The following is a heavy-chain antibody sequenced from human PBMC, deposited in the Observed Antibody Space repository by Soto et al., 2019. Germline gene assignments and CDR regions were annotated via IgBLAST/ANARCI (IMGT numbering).Heavy chain of an antibody. CDR2: IWYDGSNK. V-gene: IGHV3-33*01. D-gene: IGHD5-12*01. CDR3: AREAATIKYYYYGMDV. Sequence: GGSLRLSCAASGFTFSSYGMHWVRQAPGKGLEWVAVIWYDGSNKYYADSVKGRFTISRDNSKNTLYLQMNSLRAEDTAVYYCAREAATIKYYYYGMDVWGQGTTVTVSS. CDR1: GFTFSSYG. J-gene: IGHJ6*02.